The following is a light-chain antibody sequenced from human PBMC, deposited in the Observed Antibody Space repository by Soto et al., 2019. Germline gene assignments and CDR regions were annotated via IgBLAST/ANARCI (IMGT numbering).Light chain of an antibody. CDR1: SSDIGSNT. Sequence: QSVLTQPPSASGTPGQSVTISCSGSSSDIGSNTVNWYQQLPGTAPKLLIYSDNQRASGVPDRFSGSKSGTSASLAISGLQSEEEADYYCATWGDSLLGWVFGGGTKLTVL. CDR2: SDN. V-gene: IGLV1-44*01. CDR3: ATWGDSLLGWV. J-gene: IGLJ3*02.